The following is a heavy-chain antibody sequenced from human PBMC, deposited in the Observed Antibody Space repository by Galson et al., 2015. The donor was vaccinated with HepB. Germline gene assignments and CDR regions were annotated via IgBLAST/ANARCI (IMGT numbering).Heavy chain of an antibody. CDR3: ARGRARGGKGNWFDP. D-gene: IGHD4-23*01. J-gene: IGHJ5*02. Sequence: TLSLTCAVYGGSFSGYYWSWIRQPPGKGLEWIGEINHSGSTNYNPSLKSRVTISVDTSKNQFSLKLSSVTAADTAVYYCARGRARGGKGNWFDPWGQGTLVTVSS. CDR2: INHSGST. CDR1: GGSFSGYY. V-gene: IGHV4-34*01.